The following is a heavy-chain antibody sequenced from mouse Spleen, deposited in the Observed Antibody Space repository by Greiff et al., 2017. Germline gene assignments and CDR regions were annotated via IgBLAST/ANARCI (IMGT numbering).Heavy chain of an antibody. V-gene: IGHV1-64*01. D-gene: IGHD3-1*01. CDR3: ARQRGLREDW. CDR1: GYTFTSYW. CDR2: IHPTSGST. Sequence: QVQLQQPGAELVKPGASVKLSCKASGYTFTSYWMHWVNKRPGQGLEWIGLIHPTSGSTNYNEKFKGKATLTVDKSSSTAYMQLSSLTSEDSAVYYCARQRGLREDWWGEGTTLTVSS. J-gene: IGHJ2*01.